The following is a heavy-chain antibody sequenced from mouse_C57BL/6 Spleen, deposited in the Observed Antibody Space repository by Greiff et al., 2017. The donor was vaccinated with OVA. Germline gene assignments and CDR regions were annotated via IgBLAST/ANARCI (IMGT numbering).Heavy chain of an antibody. J-gene: IGHJ2*01. Sequence: QLQQSGAELVMPGASVKLSCKASGYTFTSYWMHWVKQRPGQGLEWIGEIDPSDSYTNYNQKFKGKSTLTVDKSSSTAYMQLSSLTSEDSAVYYCARGGSTVVADYWGQGTTLTVSS. CDR1: GYTFTSYW. D-gene: IGHD1-1*01. CDR3: ARGGSTVVADY. CDR2: IDPSDSYT. V-gene: IGHV1-69*01.